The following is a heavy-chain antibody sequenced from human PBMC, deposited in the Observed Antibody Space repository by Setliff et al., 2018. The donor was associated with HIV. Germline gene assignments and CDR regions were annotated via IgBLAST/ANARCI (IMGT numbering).Heavy chain of an antibody. CDR3: AKTIRGYISGDYMDV. D-gene: IGHD5-18*01. CDR1: GGSITSHY. Sequence: SETLSLTCTISGGSITSHYWSWIRQPPGKGLEWIGYVFYTGGTNYRPSLRGRVTISVDTSKNHFSLKPSSVTAADTAVYYCAKTIRGYISGDYMDVWGKGTKVTVSS. CDR2: VFYTGGT. J-gene: IGHJ6*03. V-gene: IGHV4-59*11.